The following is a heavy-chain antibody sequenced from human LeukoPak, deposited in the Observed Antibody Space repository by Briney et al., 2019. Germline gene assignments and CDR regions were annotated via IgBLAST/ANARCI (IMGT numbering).Heavy chain of an antibody. Sequence: PGGSLRLSCTPSGFTFSSHAMSWVRQAPGKGLVWVSRVNNDGTGTAYADSVKGRFTVSRDNAKNMLYLQMNSLRAEDTAVYFCTRDEVGITPIDYWGQGTLVTVSS. CDR1: GFTFSSHA. CDR3: TRDEVGITPIDY. D-gene: IGHD1-26*01. J-gene: IGHJ4*02. V-gene: IGHV3-74*01. CDR2: VNNDGTGT.